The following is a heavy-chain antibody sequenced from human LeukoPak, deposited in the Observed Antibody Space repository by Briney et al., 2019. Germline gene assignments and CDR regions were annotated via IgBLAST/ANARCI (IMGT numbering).Heavy chain of an antibody. D-gene: IGHD6-19*01. Sequence: ASVKVSCKASGYTFTSYGISWVRQAPGQGLEWMGWISAYNGNTNYAQKLPGRVTMTTDTSTSTAYMELRSLRSDDTAVYYCARDSSGWFSGGFQHWGQGTLVTVSS. J-gene: IGHJ1*01. CDR3: ARDSSGWFSGGFQH. V-gene: IGHV1-18*04. CDR2: ISAYNGNT. CDR1: GYTFTSYG.